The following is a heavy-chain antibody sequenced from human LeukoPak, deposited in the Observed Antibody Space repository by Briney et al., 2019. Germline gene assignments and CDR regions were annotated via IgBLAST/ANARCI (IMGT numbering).Heavy chain of an antibody. CDR3: ARDRTSGGYYYYGMDV. D-gene: IGHD3-10*01. V-gene: IGHV1-2*04. CDR2: INPNSGAT. Sequence: ASVKVSCKASGYSFTDYYMHWVRQAPGQGLEWMGWINPNSGATNYAQKFQGWVSTTRDTSNTTVYMELSRLRSDDTAVYYCARDRTSGGYYYYGMDVWGQGTTVTVSS. CDR1: GYSFTDYY. J-gene: IGHJ6*02.